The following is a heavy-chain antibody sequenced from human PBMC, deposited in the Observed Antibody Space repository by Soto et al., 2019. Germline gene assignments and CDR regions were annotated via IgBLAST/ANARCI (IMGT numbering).Heavy chain of an antibody. CDR2: IKSKTDGGTT. CDR1: GFTFSNAW. J-gene: IGHJ6*02. V-gene: IGHV3-15*07. D-gene: IGHD1-26*01. Sequence: PGGSLRLSCAASGFTFSNAWMNWVRQAPGKGLEWVGRIKSKTDGGTTDYAAPVKGRFTISRDDSKNTLYLQMSSLKTEDTAVYYCTTDHSGSYFYYYYYGMDVWGQGTTVTVSS. CDR3: TTDHSGSYFYYYYYGMDV.